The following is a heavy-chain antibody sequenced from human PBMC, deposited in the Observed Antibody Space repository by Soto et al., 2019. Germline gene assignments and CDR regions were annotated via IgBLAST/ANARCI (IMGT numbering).Heavy chain of an antibody. V-gene: IGHV1-18*01. Sequence: GXSEKVSYKASGYTFTSYGISWVRQAPGQGLEWMGWISAYNGNTNYAQKLQGRVTMTTDTSTSTAYMELRSLRSDDTAVYYCARGIVLKYYFDYWGQGTRVTVYS. CDR2: ISAYNGNT. D-gene: IGHD2-8*01. CDR1: GYTFTSYG. J-gene: IGHJ4*02. CDR3: ARGIVLKYYFDY.